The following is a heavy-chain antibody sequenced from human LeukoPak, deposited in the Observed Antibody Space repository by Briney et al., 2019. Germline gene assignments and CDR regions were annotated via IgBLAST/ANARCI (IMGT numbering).Heavy chain of an antibody. CDR1: GYTFTSYY. CDR2: INPSGGST. D-gene: IGHD2-2*01. J-gene: IGHJ2*01. CDR3: ARERIVVVPAAMLSDYWYFDL. Sequence: ASVKVSCKASGYTFTSYYMHWVRQAPGQGLEWMGIINPSGGSTSYAQEFQGRVTMTRDTSTSTVYMELSSLRSEDTAVYYCARERIVVVPAAMLSDYWYFDLWGRGTLVTVSS. V-gene: IGHV1-46*01.